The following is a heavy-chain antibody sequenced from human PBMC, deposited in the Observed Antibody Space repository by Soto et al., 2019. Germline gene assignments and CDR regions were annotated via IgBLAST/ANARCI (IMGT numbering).Heavy chain of an antibody. Sequence: ETSVKVSGKASGYTFTSYAMHWVRQAPGQRLEWMGWINAGNGNTKYSQKFQGRVTITRDTSASTAYMELSSLRSEDTAVYYCARGITLPTPLDYWGQGTLVTVSS. CDR1: GYTFTSYA. CDR3: ARGITLPTPLDY. CDR2: INAGNGNT. V-gene: IGHV1-3*01. J-gene: IGHJ4*02. D-gene: IGHD1-20*01.